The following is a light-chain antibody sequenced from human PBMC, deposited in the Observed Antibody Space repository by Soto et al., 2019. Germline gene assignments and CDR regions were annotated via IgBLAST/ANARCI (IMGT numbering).Light chain of an antibody. CDR3: HSYDSSLSAVV. V-gene: IGLV1-40*01. CDR1: SSNIGAGYD. CDR2: SNN. J-gene: IGLJ3*02. Sequence: QSVLTQPPSVSGAPGQRVTISCTGTSSNIGAGYDVHWYQQLPGKAPTLLIYSNNDRPSGVSDRFSGSKSGTSASLAITGLQADDEADYYCHSYDSSLSAVVFGGGTKLTVL.